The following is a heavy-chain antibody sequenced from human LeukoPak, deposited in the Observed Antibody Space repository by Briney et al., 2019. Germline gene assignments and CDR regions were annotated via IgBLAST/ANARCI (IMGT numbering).Heavy chain of an antibody. Sequence: GGSLRLSCAASGFTVSSNYVSWVRQAPGKGLEWVSVIYSGGSTYYADSVKGRFTISRDNSKNTLYLQMNSLRAEDTAVYYCARTVYSSSWHKNWFDPWGQGTLVTVSS. V-gene: IGHV3-66*01. J-gene: IGHJ5*02. CDR3: ARTVYSSSWHKNWFDP. D-gene: IGHD6-13*01. CDR2: IYSGGST. CDR1: GFTVSSNY.